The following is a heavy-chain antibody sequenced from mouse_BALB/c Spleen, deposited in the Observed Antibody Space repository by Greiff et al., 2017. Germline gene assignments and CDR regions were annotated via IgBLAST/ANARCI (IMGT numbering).Heavy chain of an antibody. CDR3: NNYRFYFDY. J-gene: IGHJ2*01. CDR1: GFNIKDYY. D-gene: IGHD2-14*01. CDR2: IDPENGDT. V-gene: IGHV14-4*02. Sequence: EVQLQQSGAELVRSGASVKLSCTASGFNIKDYYMHWVKQRPEQGLEWIGWIDPENGDTEYAPKFQGKATMTADTSSNTAYLQLSSLTSEDTAVYYCNNYRFYFDYWGQGTTLTVSS.